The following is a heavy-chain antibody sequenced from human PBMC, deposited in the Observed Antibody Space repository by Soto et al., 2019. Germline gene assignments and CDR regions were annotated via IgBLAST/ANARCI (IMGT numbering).Heavy chain of an antibody. V-gene: IGHV3-21*01. CDR3: ARDPKGIAVGEADY. CDR1: GFTFSSYS. CDR2: ISSSSSYI. J-gene: IGHJ4*02. D-gene: IGHD6-19*01. Sequence: EVQLVESGGGLVKPGGSLRLSCAASGFTFSSYSMNWVRQAPGKGLEWVSSISSSSSYIYYADSVKGRFTIARDNAKNSLYLQMNSLRAEDTAVYYCARDPKGIAVGEADYWGQGTLVTVSS.